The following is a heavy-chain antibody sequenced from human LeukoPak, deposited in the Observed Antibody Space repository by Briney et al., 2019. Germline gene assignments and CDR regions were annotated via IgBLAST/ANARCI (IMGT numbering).Heavy chain of an antibody. D-gene: IGHD3-9*01. CDR3: ARDILTGYYYFDY. CDR2: INPNSGGT. J-gene: IGHJ4*02. CDR1: GYTFTSYY. Sequence: GASVKVSCKASGYTFTSYYMHWVRQAPGQGLEWMGWINPNSGGTNYAQKFQGRVTMTRDTSISTAYMELSRLRSDDTAVYYCARDILTGYYYFDYWGQGTLVTVSS. V-gene: IGHV1-2*02.